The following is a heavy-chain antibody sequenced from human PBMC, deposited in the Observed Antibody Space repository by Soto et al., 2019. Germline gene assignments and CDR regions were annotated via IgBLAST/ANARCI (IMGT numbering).Heavy chain of an antibody. CDR2: IWYDGSNK. CDR1: DFTFITYA. J-gene: IGHJ1*01. Sequence: GGSLRLSCAASDFTFITYALHWVRQSPGKGLEWVAVIWYDGSNKYYADSVKGRFTISRDNSKNTLYLQMDSLRAEDTAVYYCARDRESYSSSWSYLQEWRQGTLVTVSS. CDR3: ARDRESYSSSWSYLQE. D-gene: IGHD6-13*01. V-gene: IGHV3-33*01.